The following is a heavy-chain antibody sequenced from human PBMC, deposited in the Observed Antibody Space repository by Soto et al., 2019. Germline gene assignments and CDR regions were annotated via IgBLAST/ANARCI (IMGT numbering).Heavy chain of an antibody. Sequence: ASVKVSCKASGYTFTSYAMHWVRQAPGQRLEWMGWINAGNGNTKYSQKFQGRVTITRDTSASTAYMELSSLRSEDTAVYYCAGHYCSSTSCYFFGMDVGGQGATVTAP. J-gene: IGHJ6*02. V-gene: IGHV1-3*01. CDR3: AGHYCSSTSCYFFGMDV. D-gene: IGHD2-2*01. CDR1: GYTFTSYA. CDR2: INAGNGNT.